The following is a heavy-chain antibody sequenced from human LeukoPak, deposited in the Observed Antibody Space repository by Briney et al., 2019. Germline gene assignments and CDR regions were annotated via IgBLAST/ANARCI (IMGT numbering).Heavy chain of an antibody. CDR3: ARAHYYGSGSCDY. CDR2: INWNGGTT. Sequence: GGSLRLSCAASGFTFDDYGMTWVRQAPGKGLEWVSGINWNGGTTGYADSVRGRFTMSRDNAKNSLFPQMNSLRAEDTALYYCARAHYYGSGSCDYWGQGTLVTVSS. J-gene: IGHJ4*02. CDR1: GFTFDDYG. V-gene: IGHV3-20*04. D-gene: IGHD3-10*01.